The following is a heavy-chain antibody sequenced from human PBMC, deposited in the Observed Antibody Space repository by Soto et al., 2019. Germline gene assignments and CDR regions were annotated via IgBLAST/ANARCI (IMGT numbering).Heavy chain of an antibody. J-gene: IGHJ4*02. CDR3: ARSPGDYGHSEFDY. CDR2: MWYDGSNK. Sequence: QVQLVESGGGVVQPGRSLRLSCAASGFTFSSYGMHWVRQAPGKGLEWVAVMWYDGSNKYYADSVKGRFTISRDNSKNTPYLQMNSLRAEDTAVYYCARSPGDYGHSEFDYWGQGTLVTVSS. D-gene: IGHD4-17*01. CDR1: GFTFSSYG. V-gene: IGHV3-33*01.